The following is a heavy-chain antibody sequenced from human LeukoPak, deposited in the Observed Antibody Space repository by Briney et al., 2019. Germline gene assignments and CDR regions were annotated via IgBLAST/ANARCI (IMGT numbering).Heavy chain of an antibody. CDR2: IYYSGST. Sequence: KPSETLSLTCTVSGGSISSSSYYSGWIRQPPGKGLEWIGSIYYSGSTYYNPSLKSRVTISVDTSKNQFSLKLSSVTAADTAVYYCARVWFLSCFDYWGQGTLVTVSS. J-gene: IGHJ4*02. V-gene: IGHV4-39*07. CDR3: ARVWFLSCFDY. D-gene: IGHD3-3*01. CDR1: GGSISSSSYY.